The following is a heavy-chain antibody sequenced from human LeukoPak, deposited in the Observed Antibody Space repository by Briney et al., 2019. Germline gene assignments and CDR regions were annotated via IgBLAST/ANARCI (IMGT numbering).Heavy chain of an antibody. Sequence: GSPRLSCAASGFTLTSFSFNWVRQAPGKGLELVSSINTRSSYIWYADSVKGRFTISRDNAQNSLYLQMNSLRVEDTAVYYCVRELSGSGNVYYFDHWGQGTLVTVSS. CDR1: GFTLTSFS. D-gene: IGHD6-19*01. CDR2: INTRSSYI. J-gene: IGHJ4*02. V-gene: IGHV3-21*01. CDR3: VRELSGSGNVYYFDH.